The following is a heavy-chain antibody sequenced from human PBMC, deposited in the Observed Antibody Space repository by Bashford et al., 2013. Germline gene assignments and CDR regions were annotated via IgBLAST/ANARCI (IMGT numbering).Heavy chain of an antibody. CDR3: ARATHYAGPFDY. V-gene: IGHV2-70*04. J-gene: IGHJ4*02. CDR1: GFSLGSSGTGMR. D-gene: IGHD2-2*01. Sequence: SGPTLVKPTQTLTLTCTFSGFSLGSSGTGMRVIWFRQPPGKALQYLSRIDWDDDKFYTTSLKTRLTISKDTTKNQVVLTMTNMDPGDTATYYCARATHYAGPFDYWARESWSPS. CDR2: IDWDDDK.